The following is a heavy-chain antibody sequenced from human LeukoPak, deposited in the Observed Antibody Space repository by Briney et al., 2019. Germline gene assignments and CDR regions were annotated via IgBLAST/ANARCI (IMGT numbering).Heavy chain of an antibody. V-gene: IGHV7-4-1*02. CDR1: GYTFTSYA. J-gene: IGHJ5*02. CDR3: ARDNEVVPAAIPWFDP. D-gene: IGHD2-2*02. Sequence: ASVKVSCKASGYTFTSYAMNWVRQAPGQGLEWMGWINTNTGNPTYAQGSTGRFVFSLDTSVSTAYLQISSLKAEDTAVYYCARDNEVVPAAIPWFDPWGQGTLVTVSS. CDR2: INTNTGNP.